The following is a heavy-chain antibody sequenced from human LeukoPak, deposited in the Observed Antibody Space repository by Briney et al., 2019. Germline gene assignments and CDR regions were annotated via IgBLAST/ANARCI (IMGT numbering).Heavy chain of an antibody. CDR2: IIPIFGTA. Sequence: GASVKVSYKASGGTFSSYAISWVRQAPGQGLEWMGGIIPIFGTANYAQKFQGRVTITADESTSTAYMELSSLRSEDTAVYYCASHLPSGGSGFWSGYYWSYYYYGMDVWGQGTTVTVSS. CDR1: GGTFSSYA. CDR3: ASHLPSGGSGFWSGYYWSYYYYGMDV. V-gene: IGHV1-69*13. J-gene: IGHJ6*02. D-gene: IGHD3-3*01.